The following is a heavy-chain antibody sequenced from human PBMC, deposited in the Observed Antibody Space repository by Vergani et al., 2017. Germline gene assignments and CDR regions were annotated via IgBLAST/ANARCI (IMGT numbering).Heavy chain of an antibody. Sequence: EVQLVQSGAEVKKPGESLRISCKGSGYSFTSYWISWVRQMPGKGLDWMGRIDPSDSYTNYSPSFQGHVTISADKSISTAYLQWSSLKASDTAIYYCARQVAVAGKWWGPYYYYGMDVWGQGTTVTVSS. CDR1: GYSFTSYW. CDR2: IDPSDSYT. D-gene: IGHD6-19*01. CDR3: ARQVAVAGKWWGPYYYYGMDV. V-gene: IGHV5-10-1*01. J-gene: IGHJ6*02.